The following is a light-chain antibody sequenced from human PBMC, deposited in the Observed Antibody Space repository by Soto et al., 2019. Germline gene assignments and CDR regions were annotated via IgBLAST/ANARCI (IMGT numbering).Light chain of an antibody. V-gene: IGKV1-39*01. CDR2: AAS. J-gene: IGKJ1*01. Sequence: DIEMTQSPSSLSASVGDRVTITCRASQSINIYLNWYQQKPGKAPNLLIYAASNLQSGVPSRFSGSGSGTEFSPTINSLQPEDFATYYCQQSNITPRTFGQGTKVDIK. CDR3: QQSNITPRT. CDR1: QSINIY.